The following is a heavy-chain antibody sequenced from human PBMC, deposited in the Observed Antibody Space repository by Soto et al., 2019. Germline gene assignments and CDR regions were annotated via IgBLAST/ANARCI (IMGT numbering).Heavy chain of an antibody. CDR1: GGSISSGGYY. V-gene: IGHV4-31*03. CDR3: ARVRSITIFGVVIGFDY. J-gene: IGHJ4*02. D-gene: IGHD3-3*01. Sequence: SETLSLTCTVSGGSISSGGYYWSWIRQHPGKGLEWIGYIYYSGSTYYNPSLKSRVTISVDTSKNQFSLKLSSVTAADTAVYYCARVRSITIFGVVIGFDYWGQGTLVTVSS. CDR2: IYYSGST.